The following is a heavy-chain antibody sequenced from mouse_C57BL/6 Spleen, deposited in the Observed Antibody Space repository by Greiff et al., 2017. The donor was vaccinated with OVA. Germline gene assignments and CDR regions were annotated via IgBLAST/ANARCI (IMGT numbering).Heavy chain of an antibody. V-gene: IGHV1-59*01. D-gene: IGHD1-1*01. J-gene: IGHJ2*01. Sequence: VKLQQPGAELVRPGTSVKLSCKASGYTFTSSWMHWVKQRPGQGLEWIGVIDPSDSYTNYNQKFKGKATLTVDTSSSTAYMQLSSLTSEDSAVYYCARHGSSYVGFYFDYWGQGTTLTVSS. CDR1: GYTFTSSW. CDR3: ARHGSSYVGFYFDY. CDR2: IDPSDSYT.